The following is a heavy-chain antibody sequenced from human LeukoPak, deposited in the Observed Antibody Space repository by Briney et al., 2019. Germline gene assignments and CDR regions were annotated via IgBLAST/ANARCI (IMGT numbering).Heavy chain of an antibody. J-gene: IGHJ3*02. CDR3: ARAANKDCSSTSCYNAFDI. CDR2: IIPIFGTA. CDR1: GGTFSSYA. D-gene: IGHD2-2*02. V-gene: IGHV1-69*01. Sequence: SVKVSCKASGGTFSSYAISWVRQAPGQGLEWTGGIIPIFGTANYAQKFQGRVTITADESTSTAYMELSSLRSEDTAVYYCARAANKDCSSTSCYNAFDIWGQGTMVTVSS.